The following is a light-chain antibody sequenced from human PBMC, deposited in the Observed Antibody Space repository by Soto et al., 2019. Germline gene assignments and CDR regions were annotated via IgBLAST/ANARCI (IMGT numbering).Light chain of an antibody. Sequence: QSALTQPASVSGSPGQSITISCTGTSTDVGGYNHVSWYQQHPGKAPQLIIYEVSYRPSGVSNRFSGSNSGNTASLTISGLQAEDEADYYCNSYRSTDTVVFGGGTKLTVL. V-gene: IGLV2-14*01. CDR3: NSYRSTDTVV. CDR1: STDVGGYNH. CDR2: EVS. J-gene: IGLJ2*01.